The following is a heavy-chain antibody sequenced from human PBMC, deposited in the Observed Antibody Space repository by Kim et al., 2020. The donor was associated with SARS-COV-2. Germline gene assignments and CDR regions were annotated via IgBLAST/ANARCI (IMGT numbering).Heavy chain of an antibody. J-gene: IGHJ6*02. V-gene: IGHV3-21*01. CDR2: ISSSSSYI. CDR3: ARDKSIIVVGGMDV. Sequence: GGSLRLSCAASGFTFSSYSMNWVRQAPGKGLEWVSSISSSSSYIYYADSVKGRFTISRDNAKNSLYLQMNSLRAEDTAVYYCARDKSIIVVGGMDVWGQGTTVTVSS. D-gene: IGHD2-21*01. CDR1: GFTFSSYS.